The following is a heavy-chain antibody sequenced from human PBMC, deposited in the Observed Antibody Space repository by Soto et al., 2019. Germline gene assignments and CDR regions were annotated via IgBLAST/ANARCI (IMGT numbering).Heavy chain of an antibody. J-gene: IGHJ4*02. CDR3: ALDRAPPNYDWVLTL. V-gene: IGHV3-11*01. Sequence: QVQLEESGGGVVKPGGSLRLSCAVSGFTFGDYYMSWIRQAPGKGLEWLSYISSSGSNSDYSDSVKGRFTISRDNARNSLYLQMNSLRADDTAIYYCALDRAPPNYDWVLTLWGQGTLVTVSS. CDR2: ISSSGSNS. D-gene: IGHD3-9*01. CDR1: GFTFGDYY.